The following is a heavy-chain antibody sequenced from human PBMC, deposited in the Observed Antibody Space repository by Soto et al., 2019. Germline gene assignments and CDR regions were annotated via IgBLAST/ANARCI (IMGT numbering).Heavy chain of an antibody. CDR3: VRVDKQLGTTFFDH. J-gene: IGHJ4*02. V-gene: IGHV4-31*03. CDR1: GGSISSGGYY. Sequence: PSETLSLTCTVSGGSISSGGYYWSWIRQHPGKGLEWIGYIYYSGSTYYNPSLKSRVTISVDTSKNQFSLKLSSAYLQMNSLKTEDTAVYYCVRVDKQLGTTFFDHWGQGILVTVSS. CDR2: IYYSGST. D-gene: IGHD1-1*01.